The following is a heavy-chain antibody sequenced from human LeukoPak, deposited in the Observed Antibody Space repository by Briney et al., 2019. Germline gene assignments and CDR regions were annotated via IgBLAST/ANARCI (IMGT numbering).Heavy chain of an antibody. D-gene: IGHD5-24*01. J-gene: IGHJ4*02. V-gene: IGHV4-61*01. CDR2: IYYSGST. CDR3: ARGAGAGYNLQPFDY. Sequence: SETLSLTCTVSGGSVRSGSYYWNWIRQPPDKGLEWIGYIYYSGSTKYNPSLKSRVSISVDTSKNQFSLKLSSVTAADTAVYYCARGAGAGYNLQPFDYWGQGTLVTVSS. CDR1: GGSVRSGSYY.